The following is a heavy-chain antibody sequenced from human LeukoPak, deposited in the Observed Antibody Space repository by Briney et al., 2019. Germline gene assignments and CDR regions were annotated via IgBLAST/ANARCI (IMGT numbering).Heavy chain of an antibody. CDR1: GFDCSNQA. J-gene: IGHJ4*02. D-gene: IGHD1-26*01. V-gene: IGHV3-23*01. CDR3: ATISGNFDYLDY. Sequence: GGSLRLSCAASGFDCSNQAMSWVRQAPGKGLEWVSGISGGGGATYSADSVKGRFTISRDNSKNTMYLQMKSLRVEDTALYYCATISGNFDYLDYWGQGTLVTVST. CDR2: ISGGGGAT.